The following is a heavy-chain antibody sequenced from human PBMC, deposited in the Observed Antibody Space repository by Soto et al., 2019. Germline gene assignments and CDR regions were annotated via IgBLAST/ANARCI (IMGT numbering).Heavy chain of an antibody. CDR2: INHSGST. CDR3: ARDTVVIRVSAEYYYYGMDV. D-gene: IGHD3-22*01. V-gene: IGHV4-34*01. J-gene: IGHJ6*02. Sequence: SETLSLTCAVYGGSFSGYYWSWIRQPPGKGPEWIGEINHSGSTNYNPSLKSRVTISVDTSKNQFSLKLSSVTAADTAVYYCARDTVVIRVSAEYYYYGMDVWGQGTTVTVSS. CDR1: GGSFSGYY.